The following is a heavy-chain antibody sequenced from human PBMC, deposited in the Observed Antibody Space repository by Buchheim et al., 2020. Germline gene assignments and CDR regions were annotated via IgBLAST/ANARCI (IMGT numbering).Heavy chain of an antibody. V-gene: IGHV3-15*01. CDR2: IKSKTDGGTT. Sequence: EVQLVESGGGLVKPGGSLRLSCAASGFTFSNAWMSWVRQAPGKGLAWVGRIKSKTDGGTTDYAAPVKGRFTIPRDDSKNTLYLQMNSLKTEGTAVYYCTTGNWQHIVVVYNGMDVWGQGTT. CDR3: TTGNWQHIVVVYNGMDV. D-gene: IGHD2-21*01. J-gene: IGHJ6*02. CDR1: GFTFSNAW.